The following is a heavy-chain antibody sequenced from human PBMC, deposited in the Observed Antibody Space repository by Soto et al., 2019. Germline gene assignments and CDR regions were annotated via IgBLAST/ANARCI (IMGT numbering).Heavy chain of an antibody. J-gene: IGHJ6*02. CDR3: AAPRASGSSSDYYYGMDV. Sequence: QVQLVQSGAEVKKPGSSVKVSCKASGGTFSSYAISWVRQAPGQGLEWMGGIIPIFGTANYAQKFQGRVTITADESTSTAYMELSSLRSEDTAVYYCAAPRASGSSSDYYYGMDVWGQGTTVTVSS. CDR1: GGTFSSYA. D-gene: IGHD1-26*01. V-gene: IGHV1-69*01. CDR2: IIPIFGTA.